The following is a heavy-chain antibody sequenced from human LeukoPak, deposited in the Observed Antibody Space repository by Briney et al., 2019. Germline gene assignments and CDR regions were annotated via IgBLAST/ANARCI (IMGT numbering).Heavy chain of an antibody. D-gene: IGHD3-22*01. CDR1: GGSISTYY. Sequence: PSETLSLTCTVSGGSISTYYWSWIRQPPGKGLEWIAYIYNSGSTNSNPSLKSRVTISVDTSKNQFPLRLSSVTAADTAVYYCARIYYDSGAYYRRAFDIWGQGTMVSVSS. V-gene: IGHV4-59*01. J-gene: IGHJ3*02. CDR3: ARIYYDSGAYYRRAFDI. CDR2: IYNSGST.